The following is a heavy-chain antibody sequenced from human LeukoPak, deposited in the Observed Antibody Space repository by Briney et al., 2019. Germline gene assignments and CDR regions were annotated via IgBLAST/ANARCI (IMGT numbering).Heavy chain of an antibody. CDR3: ARGRMRITIFGVVINYYFDY. CDR2: INHSGST. V-gene: IGHV4-34*01. D-gene: IGHD3-3*01. CDR1: GGSFSGYY. Sequence: SETLSLTCAVYGGSFSGYYWSWIRQPPGKGLEWIGEINHSGSTNYNPSLKSRVTISVDTSKNQFSLKLSSVTAADTAVYHCARGRMRITIFGVVINYYFDYWGQGTLVTVSS. J-gene: IGHJ4*02.